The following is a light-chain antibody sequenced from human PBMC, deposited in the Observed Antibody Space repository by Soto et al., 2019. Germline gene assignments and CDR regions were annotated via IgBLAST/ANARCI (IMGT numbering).Light chain of an antibody. CDR1: QSVSSY. J-gene: IGKJ1*01. CDR3: QQRSNWRWT. V-gene: IGKV3-11*01. CDR2: DAS. Sequence: EIVLTQSPATLSLSPGERATISCRASQSVSSYLAWYQQKPGQAPRLLIYDASNRATGIPARFSGSGSGTDFTLTISSLEPEDFAVYYCQQRSNWRWTFGQGTKVDIK.